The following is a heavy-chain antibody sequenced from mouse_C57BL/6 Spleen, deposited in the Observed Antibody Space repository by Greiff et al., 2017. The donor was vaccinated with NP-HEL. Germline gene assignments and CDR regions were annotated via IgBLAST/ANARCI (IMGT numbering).Heavy chain of an antibody. Sequence: QVQLQQPGAELVRPGSSVKLSCKASGYTFTSYWMHWVKQRPIQGLEWIGNIDPSDSETHYNQKFKDKATLTVDKSSSTAYMQLSSLTSKDSAVYYCAKGGRSLRAMDYWGQGTSVTVSS. J-gene: IGHJ4*01. D-gene: IGHD1-1*01. CDR3: AKGGRSLRAMDY. V-gene: IGHV1-52*01. CDR1: GYTFTSYW. CDR2: IDPSDSET.